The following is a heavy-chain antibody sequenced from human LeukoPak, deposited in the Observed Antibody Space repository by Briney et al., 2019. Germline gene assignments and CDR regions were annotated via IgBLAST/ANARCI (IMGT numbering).Heavy chain of an antibody. Sequence: PSETLSLTCTVSGGSISSSSYYWNWIRQSPGKGLEWIGSIYYSGSTYYNPSLKSRVTISVDTSKNQFSLRLSSVTAADTAVYYCARHDLGYCSSTSCYYYGMDVWGQGTTVTVSS. CDR3: ARHDLGYCSSTSCYYYGMDV. CDR2: IYYSGST. D-gene: IGHD2-2*01. V-gene: IGHV4-39*01. J-gene: IGHJ6*02. CDR1: GGSISSSSYY.